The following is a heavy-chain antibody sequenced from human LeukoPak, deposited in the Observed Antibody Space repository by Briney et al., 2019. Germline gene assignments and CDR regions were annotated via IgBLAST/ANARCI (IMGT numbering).Heavy chain of an antibody. CDR1: GGSISSYY. CDR2: INHSGST. D-gene: IGHD5-12*01. CDR3: ARGGIVATTLFDY. V-gene: IGHV4-34*01. J-gene: IGHJ4*02. Sequence: SETLSLTCTVSGGSISSYYWSWIRQPPGKGLEWIGEINHSGSTNYNPSLKSRVTISVDTSKNQFSLKLSSVTAADTAVYYCARGGIVATTLFDYWGQGTLVTVSS.